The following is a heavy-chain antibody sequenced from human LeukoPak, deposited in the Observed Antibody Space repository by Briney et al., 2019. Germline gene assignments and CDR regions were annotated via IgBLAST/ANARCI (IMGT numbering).Heavy chain of an antibody. J-gene: IGHJ4*02. CDR2: ISWDGGST. D-gene: IGHD3-22*01. CDR3: AKSYDSSGYYSGDYFDY. Sequence: GGSPRLSCAASGFTFDDYAMHWVRQAPGKGLEWVSLISWDGGSTYYADTVKGRFTISRDNSKNSLYLQMNSLRAEDTALYYCAKSYDSSGYYSGDYFDYWGQGTLVTVSS. CDR1: GFTFDDYA. V-gene: IGHV3-43D*03.